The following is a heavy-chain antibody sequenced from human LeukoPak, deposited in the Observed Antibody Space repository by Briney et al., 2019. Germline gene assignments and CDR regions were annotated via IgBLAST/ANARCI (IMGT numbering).Heavy chain of an antibody. CDR1: GFTFSSYS. Sequence: PGGSLRLSCAASGFTFSSYSMNWVRQAPGKGLEWVSSISSSSSYIYYADSVKGRFTISRDNAKNSLYLQMNSLRAEDTAVYYCARDSHRRPPYFDYWGQGTLVTVSS. V-gene: IGHV3-21*01. J-gene: IGHJ4*02. CDR3: ARDSHRRPPYFDY. CDR2: ISSSSSYI.